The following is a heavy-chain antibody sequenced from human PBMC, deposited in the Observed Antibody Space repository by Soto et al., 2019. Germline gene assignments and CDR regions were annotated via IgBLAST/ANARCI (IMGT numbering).Heavy chain of an antibody. CDR3: ARVRDYTYYYDSSGFYYFDY. V-gene: IGHV4-59*01. Sequence: SETLSLTCTVSGGSISSYYWSWIRQPPGKGLEWIGYIYYSGSTNYNPSLKSRVTISVDTSKNQFSLKLSSVTAADTAVYYCARVRDYTYYYDSSGFYYFDYWGQGTLVTVS. CDR2: IYYSGST. J-gene: IGHJ4*02. CDR1: GGSISSYY. D-gene: IGHD3-22*01.